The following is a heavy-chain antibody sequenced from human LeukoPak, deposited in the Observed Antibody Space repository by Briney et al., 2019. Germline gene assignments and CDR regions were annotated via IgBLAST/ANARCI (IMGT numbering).Heavy chain of an antibody. CDR2: IYYSGST. V-gene: IGHV4-59*01. CDR3: ARGRFLDAFDI. CDR1: GGSISSYY. D-gene: IGHD3-3*01. Sequence: PSETLSLTCTVSGGSISSYYWSWIRQPPGKGLEWIGYIYYSGSTKYKPSLKSRVTISIDTSKNQFSLKLSSVTAADTAVYYCARGRFLDAFDIWGQGTMVTVSS. J-gene: IGHJ3*02.